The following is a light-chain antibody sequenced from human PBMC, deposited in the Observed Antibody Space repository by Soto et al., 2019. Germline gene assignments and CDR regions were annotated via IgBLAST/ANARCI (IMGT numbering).Light chain of an antibody. J-gene: IGKJ1*01. Sequence: EIVLTQYPGTLSLSPGERATLSCRASQSVSNNYLAWYQQKPGQAPRLLIYGASSRATGIPDRFSGSGSGTDFTLTISRLEPEDFAVYYCQQYGSSHWTFGQGTKVDIK. CDR2: GAS. CDR3: QQYGSSHWT. CDR1: QSVSNNY. V-gene: IGKV3-20*01.